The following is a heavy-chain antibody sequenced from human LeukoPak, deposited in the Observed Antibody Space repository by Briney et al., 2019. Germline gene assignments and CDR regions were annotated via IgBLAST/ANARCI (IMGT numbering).Heavy chain of an antibody. Sequence: PGGSLRLSCAASGFTFSSYSMNWVRQAPGKGLEWVSSISSSSSYIYYADSVKGRFTISRDNAKNSLYLQMNSLRAEDTAVYYCARGVRGRGSFLEWLLDAFDIWGQGTMVTVSS. CDR2: ISSSSSYI. V-gene: IGHV3-21*01. CDR3: ARGVRGRGSFLEWLLDAFDI. D-gene: IGHD3-3*02. J-gene: IGHJ3*02. CDR1: GFTFSSYS.